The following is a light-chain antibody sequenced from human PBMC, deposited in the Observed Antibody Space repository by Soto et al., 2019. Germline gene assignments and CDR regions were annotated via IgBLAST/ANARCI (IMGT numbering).Light chain of an antibody. J-gene: IGLJ1*01. V-gene: IGLV1-40*01. Sequence: QPVLTQPPSVSGAPGQRVTISCTGSSSNIGSRYDVHWYQQLPGTAPRLLIYGTSYRPSGVPDRFSGSKSGTSASLAITGLQAEDEADYYCQSYDSSLTGLYVFGTGTKLTVL. CDR2: GTS. CDR1: SSNIGSRYD. CDR3: QSYDSSLTGLYV.